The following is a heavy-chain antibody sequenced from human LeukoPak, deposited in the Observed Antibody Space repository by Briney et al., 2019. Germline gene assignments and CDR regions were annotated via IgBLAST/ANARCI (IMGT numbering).Heavy chain of an antibody. Sequence: PGGSLRLSCSASGFTFSSYAMHWVRQAPGKGLEYVSAISSNGGSTYYADSVKGRFTISRDNSKNTLYLQMSSLRAEDTAVYYCVKDEGDYDYVWGSYRYTDVTGRQTPFDYWGQGTLVTVSS. CDR2: ISSNGGST. CDR3: VKDEGDYDYVWGSYRYTDVTGRQTPFDY. J-gene: IGHJ4*02. CDR1: GFTFSSYA. D-gene: IGHD3-16*02. V-gene: IGHV3-64D*06.